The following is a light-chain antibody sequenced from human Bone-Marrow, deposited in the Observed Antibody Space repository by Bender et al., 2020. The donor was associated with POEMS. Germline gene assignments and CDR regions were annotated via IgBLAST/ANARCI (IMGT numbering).Light chain of an antibody. CDR1: SSDVGSYNL. CDR2: EVS. V-gene: IGLV2-23*02. J-gene: IGLJ2*01. Sequence: QSALTQPRSVSGSPGQSVTISCTGTSSDVGSYNLVSWYQQHPGKAPKLMIYEVSERPSGVSNRFSGSKSGNTASLTISGLQAEDEADYYCCSYAGSSTHVVFGGGTKLTVL. CDR3: CSYAGSSTHVV.